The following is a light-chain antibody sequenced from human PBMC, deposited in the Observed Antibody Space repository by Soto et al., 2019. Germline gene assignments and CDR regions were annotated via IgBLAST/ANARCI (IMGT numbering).Light chain of an antibody. V-gene: IGKV3-15*01. Sequence: EIVMTQSPATLSVSQGERATLSCRASQSVSATLAWYQQKPGQAPRLLISGASTRATGIPARFSGSGSGTEFTLTISSLQSEDVAVYYCQQYKNWPPYTCGQGTKLESK. CDR1: QSVSAT. J-gene: IGKJ2*01. CDR2: GAS. CDR3: QQYKNWPPYT.